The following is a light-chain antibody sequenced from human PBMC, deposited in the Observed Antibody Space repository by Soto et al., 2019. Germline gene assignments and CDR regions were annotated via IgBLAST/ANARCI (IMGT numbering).Light chain of an antibody. Sequence: QSALTQPASVSGSPGQSITISCTGTSSDVGGYNYVSWYQQHPGKVPKLIICEVTNRPPGVSNRFSGSKSGNTASLTISGLQTEDEADYYCSSYTSSRTWVFGGGTKLTVL. V-gene: IGLV2-14*01. CDR1: SSDVGGYNY. CDR3: SSYTSSRTWV. J-gene: IGLJ3*02. CDR2: EVT.